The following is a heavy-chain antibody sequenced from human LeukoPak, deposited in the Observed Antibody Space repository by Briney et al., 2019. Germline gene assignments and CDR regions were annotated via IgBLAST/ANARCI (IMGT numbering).Heavy chain of an antibody. CDR2: ISGSGGST. V-gene: IGHV3-23*01. CDR1: GRSFSGYY. Sequence: PSETLSLTCAVYGRSFSGYYWSWVRQAPGKGLEWVSAISGSGGSTYYADSVKGRFTISRDNSKNTLYLQMNSLRAEDTAVYYCAKVGPLIDTRVVAATLPWFDPWGQGTLVTVSS. D-gene: IGHD2-15*01. J-gene: IGHJ5*02. CDR3: AKVGPLIDTRVVAATLPWFDP.